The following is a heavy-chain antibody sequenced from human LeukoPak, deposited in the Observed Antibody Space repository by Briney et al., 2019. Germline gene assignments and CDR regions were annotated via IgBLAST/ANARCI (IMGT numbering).Heavy chain of an antibody. Sequence: SETLSLTCTVSGGSISSSIYYWGWIRRPPGKGLEWIGSMSYSGSTYYNPSLKSRVTISVDTSKNQFSLKLSSVTAADTAVYYCTSGTLSYYYMDVWGKGTTVTISS. V-gene: IGHV4-39*07. CDR3: TSGTLSYYYMDV. CDR1: GGSISSSIYY. CDR2: MSYSGST. J-gene: IGHJ6*03. D-gene: IGHD1-14*01.